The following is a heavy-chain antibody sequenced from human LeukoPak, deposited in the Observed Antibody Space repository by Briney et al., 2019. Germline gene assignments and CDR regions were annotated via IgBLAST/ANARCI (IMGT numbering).Heavy chain of an antibody. Sequence: GGSLRLSCAASGFTFSTYEMNWVRQAPGKGLEWVSYIGGGGSTIYYADSVKGRFTTSRDNAKNSLYLQMNSLRAEDTAVYYCARDRVSARAFDIWGQGTMVTVSS. CDR2: IGGGGSTI. V-gene: IGHV3-48*03. J-gene: IGHJ3*02. CDR3: ARDRVSARAFDI. D-gene: IGHD2-21*01. CDR1: GFTFSTYE.